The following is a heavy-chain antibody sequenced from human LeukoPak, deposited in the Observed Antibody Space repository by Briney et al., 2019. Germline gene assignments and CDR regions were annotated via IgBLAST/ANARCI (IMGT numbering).Heavy chain of an antibody. D-gene: IGHD5-24*01. J-gene: IGHJ4*02. CDR1: GFTFSSYG. CDR2: IWYDGSNK. Sequence: PGGSLRLSCAASGFTFSSYGMHWVRQAPGKGLEWVAVIWYDGSNKYYADSVKGRFTISRDNSKNTLYLQMNSLRAEDTAVYYCARGTRWLQSYYFDYWGQGTLVTVSS. CDR3: ARGTRWLQSYYFDY. V-gene: IGHV3-33*01.